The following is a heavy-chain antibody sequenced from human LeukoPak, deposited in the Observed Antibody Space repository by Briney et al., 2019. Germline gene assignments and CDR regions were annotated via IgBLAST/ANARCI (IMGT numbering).Heavy chain of an antibody. J-gene: IGHJ3*02. CDR1: GGSISSSSYY. V-gene: IGHV4-61*05. Sequence: SETLSLTCTVSGGSISSSSYYWGWIRQPPGKGLEWIGYIYYSGSTNYNPSLKSRVTISVDTSKNQFSLKLSSVTAADTAVYYCARNGDYVPAGYDAFDIWGQGTMVTVSS. CDR2: IYYSGST. D-gene: IGHD4-17*01. CDR3: ARNGDYVPAGYDAFDI.